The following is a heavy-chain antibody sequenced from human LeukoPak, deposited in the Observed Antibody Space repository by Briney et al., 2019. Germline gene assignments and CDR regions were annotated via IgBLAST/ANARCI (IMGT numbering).Heavy chain of an antibody. J-gene: IGHJ4*02. CDR2: ISSNGKTI. Sequence: GGSLRLPCATSGFTFSSYNMNWVRQAPGKGLEWVSFISSNGKTIHYADSVKGRFTISRDNAKNSLYLQMDSLRDDDTAVYHCATGSYSSGANYWGQGTLVTVSS. V-gene: IGHV3-48*02. CDR3: ATGSYSSGANY. CDR1: GFTFSSYN. D-gene: IGHD6-19*01.